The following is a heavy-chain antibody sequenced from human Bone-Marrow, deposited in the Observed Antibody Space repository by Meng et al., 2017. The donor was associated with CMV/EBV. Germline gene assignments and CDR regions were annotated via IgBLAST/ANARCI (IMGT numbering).Heavy chain of an antibody. CDR1: GFNFDDYG. CDR3: ARDTVYCGGDCPPAFDI. Sequence: GESLKISCEASGFNFDDYGMSWVRQAPGKGLEWVSSISSSSSYIYYADSVKGRFTISRDNAKNSLYLQMNSLRAEDTAVYYCARDTVYCGGDCPPAFDIWGQGTMVTVSS. J-gene: IGHJ3*02. D-gene: IGHD2-21*01. CDR2: ISSSSSYI. V-gene: IGHV3-21*01.